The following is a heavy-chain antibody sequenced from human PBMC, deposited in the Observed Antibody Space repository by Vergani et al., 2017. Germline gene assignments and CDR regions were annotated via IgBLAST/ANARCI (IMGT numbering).Heavy chain of an antibody. V-gene: IGHV4-61*02. CDR2: ISASGNA. CDR3: ARRSGGYYSGSKVHPLRTAFDV. D-gene: IGHD3-10*01. Sequence: QVQLQASGPGRVKPSQTLSLTCTMSGGSISAGYYFWSWIRQPAGKGLEWLGHISASGNASHSPSLKTRVSMSVDTSKNQFSLTVTSVTAADTAIYFCARRSGGYYSGSKVHPLRTAFDVWGRGTVVTVSS. CDR1: GGSISAGYYF. J-gene: IGHJ3*01.